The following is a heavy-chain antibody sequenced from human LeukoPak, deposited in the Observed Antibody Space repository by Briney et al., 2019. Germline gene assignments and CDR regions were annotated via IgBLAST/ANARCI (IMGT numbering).Heavy chain of an antibody. CDR3: AKTYYYGSGTFSFDH. CDR2: ISGRGDST. J-gene: IGHJ4*02. Sequence: GGSLRFSCAASGFTFSNYAMTWVRQAPGKGLEWVSGISGRGDSTYYADSVKGRFTISRDNSKNTVYMQMNSLRAEDTALYYCAKTYYYGSGTFSFDHWGQGTLVTVSS. CDR1: GFTFSNYA. V-gene: IGHV3-23*01. D-gene: IGHD3-10*01.